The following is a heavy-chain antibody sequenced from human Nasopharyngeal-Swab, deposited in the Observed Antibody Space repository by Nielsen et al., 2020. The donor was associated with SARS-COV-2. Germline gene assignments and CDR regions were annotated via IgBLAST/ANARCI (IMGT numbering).Heavy chain of an antibody. D-gene: IGHD4-17*01. J-gene: IGHJ4*02. Sequence: GESLKISCAASGFTFSSYAMHWVRQAPGKGLEWVAVISYDGSNKYYADSVKGRFTISRDNSKNTLYLQMNSLRAEDTAVYYCAKPSPDYGDYGRNYWGQGTLVTVSS. V-gene: IGHV3-30-3*02. CDR3: AKPSPDYGDYGRNY. CDR1: GFTFSSYA. CDR2: ISYDGSNK.